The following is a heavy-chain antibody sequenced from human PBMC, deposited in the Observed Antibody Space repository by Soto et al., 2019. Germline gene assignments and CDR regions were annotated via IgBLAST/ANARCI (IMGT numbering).Heavy chain of an antibody. D-gene: IGHD5-12*01. J-gene: IGHJ6*02. CDR2: ISSYNGDT. V-gene: IGHV1-18*01. CDR1: GYTFTRSG. Sequence: QVQLVQSGAEVKKPGASVKVSCKASGYTFTRSGISWVRQAPGQGPEWMGWISSYNGDTNYAQTFQGRVTMTTDTSTSTAYMELRSLRSDDTAVYYCAREGVAPYYYYGMDVWGQGTRSPSP. CDR3: AREGVAPYYYYGMDV.